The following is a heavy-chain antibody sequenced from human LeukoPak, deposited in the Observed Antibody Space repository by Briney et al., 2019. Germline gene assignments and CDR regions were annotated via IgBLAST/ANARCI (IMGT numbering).Heavy chain of an antibody. D-gene: IGHD6-19*01. CDR2: VDHSGGT. Sequence: SETLSLTCTVSGYSLSRGYYWGWIRQPPGKGLEWIGSVDHSGGTYYNPSLRSRVTISVDTSKNQFSLKLSSVTAADTAVYYCVVIAVAGTDFLNYYYMDVWGKGTTVTISS. CDR1: GYSLSRGYY. CDR3: VVIAVAGTDFLNYYYMDV. J-gene: IGHJ6*03. V-gene: IGHV4-38-2*02.